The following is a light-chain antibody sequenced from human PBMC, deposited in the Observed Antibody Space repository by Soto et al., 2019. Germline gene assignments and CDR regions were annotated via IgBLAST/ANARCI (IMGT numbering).Light chain of an antibody. J-gene: IGKJ4*02. Sequence: TQGRSSRSERVWDRVTITCRARQYICNYLSWYQQKPGKAPKLLIYDASSLHSGIPPRFSGSGSGTDFTLSISSLQPEDVAIYYCQKYDNALRTFGGGTKVDIK. CDR3: QKYDNALRT. V-gene: IGKV1-39*01. CDR2: DAS. CDR1: QYICNY.